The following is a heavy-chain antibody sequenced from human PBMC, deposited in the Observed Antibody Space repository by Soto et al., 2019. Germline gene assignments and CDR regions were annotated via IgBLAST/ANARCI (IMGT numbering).Heavy chain of an antibody. D-gene: IGHD1-26*01. J-gene: IGHJ6*03. CDR3: AKSLLSYYYMDV. CDR2: ISGSGGST. V-gene: IGHV3-23*01. CDR1: GFTFSSYA. Sequence: EVQLLESGGGLVQPGGSLRLSCAASGFTFSSYAMSWVRQAPGKGLEWVSAISGSGGSTYYADSVKGRFTISRDNSKNALYLQMNSLRAEDTAVYYCAKSLLSYYYMDVWGKGTTVTVSS.